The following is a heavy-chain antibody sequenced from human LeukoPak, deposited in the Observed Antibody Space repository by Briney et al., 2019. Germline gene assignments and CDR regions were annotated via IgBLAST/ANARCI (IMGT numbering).Heavy chain of an antibody. CDR3: ARVETSYYGSGTYEDWFDP. D-gene: IGHD3-10*01. Sequence: SETLSLTCTVSGDSIRSGDYYWSWIRQPPGKGLEWIGYIYYSVTTYYNPSLKSRVTIEVDTSKNQFSLRLSSVTAADTAVYYCARVETSYYGSGTYEDWFDPWGQGTLVVVSS. J-gene: IGHJ5*02. V-gene: IGHV4-30-4*01. CDR2: IYYSVTT. CDR1: GDSIRSGDYY.